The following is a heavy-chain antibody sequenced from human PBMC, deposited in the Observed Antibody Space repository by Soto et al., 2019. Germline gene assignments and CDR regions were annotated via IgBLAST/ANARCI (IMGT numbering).Heavy chain of an antibody. CDR3: ARPLAHNGGSSGFYFDY. D-gene: IGHD2-8*01. CDR2: MNPNSGNT. Sequence: ASVKVSCKASGYTFTSYDINWVRQATGQGLEWMGWMNPNSGNTGYAQKFQGRVTMTRNTSISTAYMELSSLRSEDTAVYYCARPLAHNGGSSGFYFDYWGQGTLVTVSS. CDR1: GYTFTSYD. J-gene: IGHJ4*02. V-gene: IGHV1-8*02.